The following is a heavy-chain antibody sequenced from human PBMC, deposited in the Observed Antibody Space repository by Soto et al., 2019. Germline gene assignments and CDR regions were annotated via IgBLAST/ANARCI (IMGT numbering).Heavy chain of an antibody. V-gene: IGHV1-3*01. J-gene: IGHJ4*02. Sequence: ASVKVSCKASGYTFTSYAMHWVRQAPGQKLEWMGWINAGNGNTKYSQKFQGRVTITRDTSASTAYMELSSLRSEDTAVYYCARGSGYYYWDDYWGQGTLVTVSS. D-gene: IGHD3-22*01. CDR2: INAGNGNT. CDR3: ARGSGYYYWDDY. CDR1: GYTFTSYA.